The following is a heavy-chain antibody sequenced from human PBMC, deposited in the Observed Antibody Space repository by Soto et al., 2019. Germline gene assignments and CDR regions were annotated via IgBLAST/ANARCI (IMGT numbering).Heavy chain of an antibody. CDR1: GGSISSGDSY. D-gene: IGHD2-15*01. J-gene: IGHJ5*02. CDR2: IYYTGST. V-gene: IGHV4-30-4*01. Sequence: QVQLQESGPGLVKPSQTLSLTCTVSGGSISSGDSYWSWIRQPPGKGLEWIGYIYYTGSTYYNPSLKSRVIISVDTSKNQFSLNLSSVTAADTAVYYWATGGNPTLRDGWFDPWGQGILVTVSS. CDR3: ATGGNPTLRDGWFDP.